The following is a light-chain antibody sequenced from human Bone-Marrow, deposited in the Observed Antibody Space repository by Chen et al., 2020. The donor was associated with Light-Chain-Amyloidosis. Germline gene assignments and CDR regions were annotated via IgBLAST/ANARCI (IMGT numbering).Light chain of an antibody. Sequence: QSALTQPASVSGSTGQSFTISCTGTSSDVGGDNQVSWYQPHPDKAPQLMIYEVTNRPSWVPARFSGSDSYNTASLTISGLQTEDEADYICISYTITNTLVVGSGTRVTVL. CDR3: ISYTITNTLV. J-gene: IGLJ1*01. CDR2: EVT. CDR1: SSDVGGDNQ. V-gene: IGLV2-14*01.